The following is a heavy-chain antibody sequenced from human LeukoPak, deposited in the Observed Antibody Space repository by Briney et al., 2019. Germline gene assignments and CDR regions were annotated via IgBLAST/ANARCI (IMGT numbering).Heavy chain of an antibody. CDR2: IIPIFGTA. D-gene: IGHD2-2*01. CDR1: GGTFSSYA. V-gene: IGHV1-69*05. CDR3: ARVPAATAGWFDP. J-gene: IGHJ5*02. Sequence: ASVKVSCKASGGTFSSYAISWVRQAPGQGLEWMGGIIPIFGTANYAQKFQGRVTITTDESTSTAYMELSSLRSEDTAVYYCARVPAATAGWFDPWGQGTLVTVSS.